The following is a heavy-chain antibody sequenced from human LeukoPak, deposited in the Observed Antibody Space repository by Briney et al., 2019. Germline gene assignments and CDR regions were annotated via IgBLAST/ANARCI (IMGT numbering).Heavy chain of an antibody. CDR2: IYTSGST. Sequence: SETLSLTCTVSGGSISSYYWSWIRQPAGKGLEWIGRIYTSGSTNYNPSLKSRVTMSVDTSKNQFSLKLSSVTAADTAVYYCARDAHPMVRGVIIKNWFDPWGQGTLVTVSS. V-gene: IGHV4-4*07. D-gene: IGHD3-10*01. CDR1: GGSISSYY. J-gene: IGHJ5*02. CDR3: ARDAHPMVRGVIIKNWFDP.